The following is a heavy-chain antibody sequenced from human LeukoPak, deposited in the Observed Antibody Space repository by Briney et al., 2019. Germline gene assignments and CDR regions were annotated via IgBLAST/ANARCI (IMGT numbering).Heavy chain of an antibody. V-gene: IGHV1-46*01. D-gene: IGHD3-3*01. CDR2: INPSGGST. J-gene: IGHJ4*02. CDR3: AALRFLEWLSSAYDY. CDR1: GYTFTSYY. Sequence: GASVKVSCKASGYTFTSYYIHWVRQAPGQGLEWMGIINPSGGSTTYAQILQGRVTMTRDTSTSTVYMELSSLRSEDTTVYYCAALRFLEWLSSAYDYWGQGTLVTVSS.